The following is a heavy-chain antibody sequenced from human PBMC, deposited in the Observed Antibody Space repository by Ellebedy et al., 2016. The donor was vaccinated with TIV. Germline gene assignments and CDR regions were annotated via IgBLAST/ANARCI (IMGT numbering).Heavy chain of an antibody. D-gene: IGHD5-24*01. CDR3: ATERHVEMATILTDAFDI. J-gene: IGHJ3*02. CDR2: IIPILAIA. V-gene: IGHV1-69*04. CDR1: GGTFSSYA. Sequence: AASVKVSCKASGGTFSSYAISWVRQAPGQGLEWMGRIIPILAIADYAQKFQGRVTITADKSTSTAYLELSSLRSEDTAGYYCATERHVEMATILTDAFDIWGQGTMVTVSS.